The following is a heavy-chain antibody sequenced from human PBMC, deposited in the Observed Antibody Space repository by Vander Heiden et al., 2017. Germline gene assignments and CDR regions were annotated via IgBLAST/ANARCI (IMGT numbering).Heavy chain of an antibody. CDR1: GYSFTSYW. CDR2: IYPGDSDT. D-gene: IGHD6-13*01. CDR3: AITTYSSSWYFDY. V-gene: IGHV5-51*01. Sequence: EVQLVQSGAEVKKPGASLKISCKGSGYSFTSYWIGWVRQMPGKGLEWMGIIYPGDSDTRYSPSFQGQVTISADKSISTAYLQWSRLKASDTAMYYCAITTYSSSWYFDYWGQGTLVTVSS. J-gene: IGHJ4*02.